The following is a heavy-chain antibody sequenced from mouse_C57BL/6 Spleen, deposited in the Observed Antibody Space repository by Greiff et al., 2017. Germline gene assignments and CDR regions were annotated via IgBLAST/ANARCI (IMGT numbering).Heavy chain of an antibody. J-gene: IGHJ3*01. D-gene: IGHD3-2*02. CDR2: IYPGSGST. V-gene: IGHV1-55*01. Sequence: QVQLKQPGAELVKPGASVKMSCKASGYTFTSYWITWVKQRPGQGLEWIGDIYPGSGSTNYNEKFKSKATLTVDTSSSTAYMQLSSLTSEDSAVYYCARSRPDSSGYFAYWGQGTLVTVSA. CDR3: ARSRPDSSGYFAY. CDR1: GYTFTSYW.